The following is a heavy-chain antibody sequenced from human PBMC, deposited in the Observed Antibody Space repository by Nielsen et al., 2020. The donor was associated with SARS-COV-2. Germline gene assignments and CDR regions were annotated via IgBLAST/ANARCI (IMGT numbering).Heavy chain of an antibody. CDR3: ARVQDYSNCFFDV. CDR1: GFTVSSNY. V-gene: IGHV3-53*01. J-gene: IGHJ3*01. CDR2: LYSGGTP. D-gene: IGHD4-11*01. Sequence: GGSLRLSCAASGFTVSSNYMSWVRQAPGKGLEWVSLLYSGGTPYYADSVKGRFTVSRDSSKNTLYLHMNSLRAEDTAVYYCARVQDYSNCFFDVWGQGTIVTVSS.